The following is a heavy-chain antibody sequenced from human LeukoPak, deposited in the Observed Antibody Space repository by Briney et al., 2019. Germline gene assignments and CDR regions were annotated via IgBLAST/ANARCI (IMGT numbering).Heavy chain of an antibody. CDR1: GGSISSSSYY. J-gene: IGHJ4*02. V-gene: IGHV4-39*07. CDR2: IYYSGST. D-gene: IGHD3-10*01. CDR3: TRVWFGEFPDDY. Sequence: SETLSLTCTVSGGSISSSSYYWGWIRQPPGKGLEWIGSIYYSGSTYYNPSLKSRVTISVDTSKNQFSLKLSSVTAADTAVYYCTRVWFGEFPDDYWGQGTLVTVSS.